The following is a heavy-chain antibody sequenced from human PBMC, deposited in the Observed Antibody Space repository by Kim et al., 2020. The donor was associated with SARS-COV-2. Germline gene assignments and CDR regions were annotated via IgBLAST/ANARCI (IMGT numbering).Heavy chain of an antibody. CDR2: ITSDGYTT. J-gene: IGHJ4*02. CDR3: AKHGSACCDY. D-gene: IGHD6-6*01. CDR1: GFTFTSAP. Sequence: GGSLRLSCAASGFTFTSAPMSWVRQAPGKGLEWVSAITSDGYTTYYADSVKDRFTISRDNSKNTLFLQMHTLRVDDTAIYYCAKHGSACCDYWGQGTLVTVSS. V-gene: IGHV3-23*01.